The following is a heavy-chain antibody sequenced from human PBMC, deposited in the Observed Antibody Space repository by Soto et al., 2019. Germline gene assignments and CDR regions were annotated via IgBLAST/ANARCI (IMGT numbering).Heavy chain of an antibody. J-gene: IGHJ4*02. CDR3: ARERYYYDSSGYYEPYYFDY. CDR1: GGSISSYY. D-gene: IGHD3-22*01. CDR2: IYYSGST. Sequence: PSETLSLTCTVSGGSISSYYWSWIRQPPGKGLERIGYIYYSGSTNYNPSLKSRVTISVDTSKNQFSMKLSSVTAADTAVYYCARERYYYDSSGYYEPYYFDYWGQGTLVTVSS. V-gene: IGHV4-59*01.